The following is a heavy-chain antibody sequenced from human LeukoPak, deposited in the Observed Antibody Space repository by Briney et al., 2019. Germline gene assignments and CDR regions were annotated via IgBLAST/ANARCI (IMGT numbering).Heavy chain of an antibody. V-gene: IGHV3-7*01. CDR2: INEDGSEQ. D-gene: IGHD1-7*01. CDR3: ARAGDRGTTDY. Sequence: GGSLRLSCAASGFTFSTYWMSWVRQAPGKGREWVANINEDGSEQYFVDSVKGRFTMSRDNAQNSLYLQMNSLRGDDTAVYYCARAGDRGTTDYWGQGTLVTVSS. CDR1: GFTFSTYW. J-gene: IGHJ4*02.